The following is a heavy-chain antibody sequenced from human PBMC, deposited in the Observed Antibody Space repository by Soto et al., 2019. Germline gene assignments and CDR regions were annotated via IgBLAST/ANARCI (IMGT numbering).Heavy chain of an antibody. D-gene: IGHD5-12*01. J-gene: IGHJ4*02. CDR1: GGSFSGYS. V-gene: IGHV4-34*01. CDR3: ARAYDYGHTPIEY. Sequence: PSETLSLTCAVYGGSFSGYSWTWIRQPPGKGLEWIGEINHGGSANYNPSLKSRVTISVDTSKNQFSVRLSSVTAADTAVYYCARAYDYGHTPIEYWGQGTLVTVSS. CDR2: INHGGSA.